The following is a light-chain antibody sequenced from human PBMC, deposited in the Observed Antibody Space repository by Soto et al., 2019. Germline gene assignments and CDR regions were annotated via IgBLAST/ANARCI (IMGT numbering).Light chain of an antibody. CDR3: QSYDNSLSVYV. CDR1: SSNIGAHYD. V-gene: IGLV1-40*01. J-gene: IGLJ1*01. Sequence: QSVLTQPPSVSGAPGRRVTISCTGSSSNIGAHYDVHWYQQLPGTAPKLLIYGNSNRPSGVPDRFSGSKSGTSASLAITGLQAEDEADYYCQSYDNSLSVYVFGTGTKV. CDR2: GNS.